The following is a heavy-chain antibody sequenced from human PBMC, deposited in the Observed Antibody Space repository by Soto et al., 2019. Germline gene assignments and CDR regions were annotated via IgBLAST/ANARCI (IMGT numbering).Heavy chain of an antibody. CDR2: ISWSTSSI. CDR1: GFTFDDYA. Sequence: PGGSLRLSCAASGFTFDDYAMHWVRQIPGKGLQWVSGISWSTSSIGYGASLRGRFLISRDNANNSLYLQMNDLRPEDTALYYCGKASSSNSWSPIDYWGQGTMVTVSS. J-gene: IGHJ4*02. D-gene: IGHD1-26*01. CDR3: GKASSSNSWSPIDY. V-gene: IGHV3-9*01.